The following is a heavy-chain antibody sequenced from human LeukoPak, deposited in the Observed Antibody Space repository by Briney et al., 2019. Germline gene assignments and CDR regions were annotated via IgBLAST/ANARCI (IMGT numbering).Heavy chain of an antibody. J-gene: IGHJ4*02. CDR3: VKDSSSGSYFDY. CDR1: GFTFSSYS. CDR2: ISSNGGST. V-gene: IGHV3-64D*06. D-gene: IGHD3-10*01. Sequence: GGSLRLSCAASGFTFSSYSMNWVRQAPGKGLEYVSAISSNGGSTYYADSVKGRFTISRDNSRNTLHLQMSSLRVEDTAVYYCVKDSSSGSYFDYWGQGTLVTVSS.